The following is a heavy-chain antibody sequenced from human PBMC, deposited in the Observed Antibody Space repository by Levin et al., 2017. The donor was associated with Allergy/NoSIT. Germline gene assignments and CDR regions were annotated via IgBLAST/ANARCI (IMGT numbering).Heavy chain of an antibody. D-gene: IGHD6-13*01. CDR2: IYHSGST. J-gene: IGHJ6*02. CDR1: GGSISSSNW. CDR3: ARVAAAGNRDGMDV. V-gene: IGHV4-4*02. Sequence: SETLSLTCAVSGGSISSSNWWSWVRQPPGKGLEWIGEIYHSGSTNYNPSLKSRVTISVDKSKNQFSLKLSSVTAADTAVYYCARVAAAGNRDGMDVWGQGTTVTVSS.